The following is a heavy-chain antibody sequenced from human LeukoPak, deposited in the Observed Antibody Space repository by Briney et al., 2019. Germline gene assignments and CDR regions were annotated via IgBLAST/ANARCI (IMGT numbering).Heavy chain of an antibody. V-gene: IGHV1-8*01. CDR2: MNPNSGNT. CDR3: ARGLMNLRWFDP. J-gene: IGHJ5*02. CDR1: GYTFTSYD. Sequence: ASVKVSCKASGYTFTSYDINWVRQATGQGLEWKGWMNPNSGNTGYAQKFQGKVTMTRNTSISTAYMELSSLRSEDTAVYYCARGLMNLRWFDPWGQGTLVTVSS.